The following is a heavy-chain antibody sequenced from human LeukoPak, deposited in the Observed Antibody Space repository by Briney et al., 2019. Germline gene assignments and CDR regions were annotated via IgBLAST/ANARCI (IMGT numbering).Heavy chain of an antibody. V-gene: IGHV3-23*01. D-gene: IGHD6-19*01. J-gene: IGHJ5*02. CDR2: ISGSGGST. CDR1: GFTFSSHA. CDR3: AKETDSSGWYVRFDP. Sequence: PGGSLRLSCAASGFTFSSHAMSWVRQAPGKGLEWVSAISGSGGSTYYADSVKGRFTISRDNSKNTLYLQMYSLRAEDTAVYYCAKETDSSGWYVRFDPWGQGTLVTVSS.